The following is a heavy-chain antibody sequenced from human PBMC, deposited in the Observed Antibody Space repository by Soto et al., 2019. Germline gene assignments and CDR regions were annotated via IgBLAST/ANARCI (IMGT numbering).Heavy chain of an antibody. CDR2: ISGNGGDT. J-gene: IGHJ6*04. V-gene: IGHV3-64*01. CDR1: GFIFSSHA. CDR3: ARAKGTSCYASADV. Sequence: PGGSLRLSCAASGFIFSSHAMHWVRQAPGRGLEYVSSISGNGGDTFYANSVKGRFTISRDSSKNTLYLQMGSLRAEDMAVYYCARAKGTSCYASADVWGKGTTVTVSS. D-gene: IGHD2-2*01.